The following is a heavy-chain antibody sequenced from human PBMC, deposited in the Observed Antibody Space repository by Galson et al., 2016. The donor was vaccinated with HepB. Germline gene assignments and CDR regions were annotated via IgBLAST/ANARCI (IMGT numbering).Heavy chain of an antibody. Sequence: SVKVSCKASGYTFSAYGTTWVRQAPGQGLEWMGWISVYNGNTNYAQRFRGRVTMTTDTSTNTAYMELRSLRSDDTAVYYCARDSDCSGGNCYFDSWGQGTLVTVSS. D-gene: IGHD2-15*01. CDR3: ARDSDCSGGNCYFDS. CDR2: ISVYNGNT. J-gene: IGHJ4*03. V-gene: IGHV1-18*01. CDR1: GYTFSAYG.